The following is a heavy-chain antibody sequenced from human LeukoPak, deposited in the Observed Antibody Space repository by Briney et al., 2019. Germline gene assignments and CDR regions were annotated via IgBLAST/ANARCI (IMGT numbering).Heavy chain of an antibody. V-gene: IGHV1-46*01. CDR1: GYTFTSYY. J-gene: IGHJ6*02. D-gene: IGHD3-9*01. CDR3: ARVSLPGYFDWLSIYYYGMDV. Sequence: ASVKVSCKASGYTFTSYYMHWVRQAPGQGLEWMGIINPSGGSTSYAQKFQGRVTMTRDTSTSTVYMELSSLRSEDTAVYYCARVSLPGYFDWLSIYYYGMDVWGQGTTVTVSS. CDR2: INPSGGST.